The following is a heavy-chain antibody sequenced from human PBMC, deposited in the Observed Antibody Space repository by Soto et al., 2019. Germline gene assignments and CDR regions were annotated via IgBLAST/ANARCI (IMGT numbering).Heavy chain of an antibody. CDR3: ARQYDYVWGSNRYTGAVDI. D-gene: IGHD3-16*02. CDR2: ISYDGSNK. J-gene: IGHJ3*02. CDR1: GFTFSNYA. V-gene: IGHV3-30-3*01. Sequence: GGSLRLSCAASGFTFSNYAMHWVCQAPGKGLEWVVVISYDGSNKYYADSVKGRFTISRDNSKNTLYLQMNSLRTEDTAVYYCARQYDYVWGSNRYTGAVDIWGQGTMVTVSS.